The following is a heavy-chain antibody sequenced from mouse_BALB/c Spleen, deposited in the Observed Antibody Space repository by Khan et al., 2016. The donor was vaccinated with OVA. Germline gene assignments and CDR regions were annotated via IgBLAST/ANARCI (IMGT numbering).Heavy chain of an antibody. J-gene: IGHJ2*01. Sequence: QVQLKESGAELVRPGASVNLSCKASGYTFTNYWINWVKQRPGQGLDWIGNIYPSDSYNNYNQKFKDKATLTVEKSSSTAYMQLSSPTSEDSAVYYCARGDPGNFDYWGQGTTLTVSS. CDR1: GYTFTNYW. V-gene: IGHV1-69*02. CDR2: IYPSDSYN. D-gene: IGHD2-13*01. CDR3: ARGDPGNFDY.